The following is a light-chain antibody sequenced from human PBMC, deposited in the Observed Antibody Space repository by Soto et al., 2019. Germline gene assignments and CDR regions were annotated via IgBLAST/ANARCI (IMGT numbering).Light chain of an antibody. Sequence: DIQLTQSPSSLSASVGDRVTITCRASQSINDYLHWYQQKPGKAPKLLIYAASRLQSGVPSRFSGSGSGTEYTLSISSLQPEDYATYYCQQSYIDTALTFGGGTKVEIK. V-gene: IGKV1-39*01. J-gene: IGKJ4*01. CDR2: AAS. CDR3: QQSYIDTALT. CDR1: QSINDY.